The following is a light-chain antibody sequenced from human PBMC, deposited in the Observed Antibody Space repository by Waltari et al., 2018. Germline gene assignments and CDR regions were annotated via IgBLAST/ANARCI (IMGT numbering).Light chain of an antibody. Sequence: ELVLTQSPATLSLSPGERATLPCRASQNVSSYLAWYQQKPGQAPRLLIYDASNRATGIPARFSGSGSGTDFTLTISSLGPEDFAVYCCQQRSNWPPKLTFGGGTKVEIK. J-gene: IGKJ4*01. CDR3: QQRSNWPPKLT. CDR2: DAS. CDR1: QNVSSY. V-gene: IGKV3-11*01.